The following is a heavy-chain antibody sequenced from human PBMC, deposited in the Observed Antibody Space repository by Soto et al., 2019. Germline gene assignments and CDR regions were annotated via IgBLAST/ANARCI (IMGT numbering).Heavy chain of an antibody. CDR1: GYRFTNYW. J-gene: IGHJ3*02. D-gene: IGHD5-12*01. CDR3: ATTDIVSTIDDGRDAFDI. CDR2: IYPGDSDT. V-gene: IGHV5-51*01. Sequence: RVESLKISCKGSGYRFTNYWIGWVRQMPGEGLEWMGVIYPGDSDTRYSPSFQGQVTISADKSISTAYLQWSSLKASDTAIYYCATTDIVSTIDDGRDAFDIWGQGTMVTVSS.